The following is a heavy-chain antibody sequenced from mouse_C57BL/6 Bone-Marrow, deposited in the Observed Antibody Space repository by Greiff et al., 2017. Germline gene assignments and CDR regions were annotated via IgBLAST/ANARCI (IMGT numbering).Heavy chain of an antibody. CDR1: GFTFNTYA. CDR2: LRSKSSNYAT. CDR3: VRDYDDEGDY. V-gene: IGHV10-3*01. D-gene: IGHD2-12*01. J-gene: IGHJ2*01. Sequence: EVKLMESGGGLVQPKGSLKLSCAASGFTFNTYAMHWVRQAPGKGLEWVARLRSKSSNYATYYADSVKDRFTISRDDSQSMLYLQMNNLKTEDTAMYYCVRDYDDEGDYWGQGTTLTVSS.